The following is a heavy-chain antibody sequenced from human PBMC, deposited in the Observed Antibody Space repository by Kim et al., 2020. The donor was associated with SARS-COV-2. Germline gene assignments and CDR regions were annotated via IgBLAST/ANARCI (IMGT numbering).Heavy chain of an antibody. J-gene: IGHJ6*02. CDR3: AREDYGGNPVYFYGMDV. D-gene: IGHD4-17*01. CDR2: IWYDGSGK. V-gene: IGHV3-33*01. CDR1: GFVFSSYG. Sequence: GGSLRLSCAASGFVFSSYGMHWVRQAPGKGLEWVAVIWYDGSGKYYSDSVKGRFTISRDNSKNTLFLQMNSLRAEDTAVYYCAREDYGGNPVYFYGMDVWGQGTTVTVSS.